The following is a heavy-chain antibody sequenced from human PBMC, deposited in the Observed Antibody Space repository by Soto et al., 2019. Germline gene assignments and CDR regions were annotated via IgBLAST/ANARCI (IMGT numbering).Heavy chain of an antibody. CDR1: GYTFTSYY. J-gene: IGHJ6*02. CDR2: INPSGGST. CDR3: ARDPIADRGYYYYGMDV. V-gene: IGHV1-46*01. Sequence: ASVKVSCKASGYTFTSYYMHWVRQAPGQGLEWMGIINPSGGSTSYAQKFQGRVTMTRDTSTSTVYMELSSLRSEDTAVYYCARDPIADRGYYYYGMDVWGQGTTVTVSS. D-gene: IGHD6-6*01.